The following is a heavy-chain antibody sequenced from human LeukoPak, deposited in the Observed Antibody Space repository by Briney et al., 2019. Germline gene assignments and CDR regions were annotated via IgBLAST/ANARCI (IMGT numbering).Heavy chain of an antibody. CDR3: VTITVVPDY. V-gene: IGHV3-48*03. D-gene: IGHD4-23*01. J-gene: IGHJ4*02. CDR1: GFTFTSYE. Sequence: GGSLRLSCAASGFTFTSYEMNWVRQAPGKGLEWVSYISSSGKTIYYADSVKGRFTLSRDNAKNSLYLQMNSLRAEDTAVYYCVTITVVPDYWGQGTLVTVSS. CDR2: ISSSGKTI.